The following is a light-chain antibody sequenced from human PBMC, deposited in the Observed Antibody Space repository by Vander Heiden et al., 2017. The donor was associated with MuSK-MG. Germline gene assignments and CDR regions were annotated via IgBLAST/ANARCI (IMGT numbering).Light chain of an antibody. Sequence: DIQMTQSPSSLSASVGDSVSITCRASQSISTYLNWYQQRPGQAPKLLIYAASSLQSGVPSRFRGSGSGTDFTLTISSLQPEDFAIYYCQQSYSVPLTFGGGTRVDIK. CDR2: AAS. V-gene: IGKV1-39*01. J-gene: IGKJ4*01. CDR1: QSISTY. CDR3: QQSYSVPLT.